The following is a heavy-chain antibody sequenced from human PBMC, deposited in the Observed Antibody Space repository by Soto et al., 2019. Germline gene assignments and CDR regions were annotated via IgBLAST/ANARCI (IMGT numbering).Heavy chain of an antibody. CDR1: GFTFSSYA. Sequence: EVQLLESGGGLVQPGGSLRLSCAASGFTFSSYALSWVRQAPGKGLEWVSAISGSGGSTYDPDSVTGRFTISRDTSKNTRYLRMNGLSAEDTAVYYCAKDHSEYDFWSGELNWFDPWGQGTLVTVSS. CDR3: AKDHSEYDFWSGELNWFDP. CDR2: ISGSGGST. J-gene: IGHJ5*02. V-gene: IGHV3-23*01. D-gene: IGHD3-3*01.